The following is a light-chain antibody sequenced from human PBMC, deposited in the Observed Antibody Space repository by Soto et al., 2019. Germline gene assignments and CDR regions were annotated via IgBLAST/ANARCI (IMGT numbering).Light chain of an antibody. CDR1: QSISSW. CDR3: LQYNSYSQT. V-gene: IGKV1-5*01. CDR2: DAS. J-gene: IGKJ1*01. Sequence: DIQMTQSPSTLSASVGDRVTITCRASQSISSWLAWYQQKPGRAPKLLISDASSLESGAPSRFRGSGSGTEFPLTISSLQPDDFEPYYGLQYNSYSQTFGQGTKVEIK.